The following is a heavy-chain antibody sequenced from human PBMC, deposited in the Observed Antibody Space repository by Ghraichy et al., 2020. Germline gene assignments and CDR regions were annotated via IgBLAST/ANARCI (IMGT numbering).Heavy chain of an antibody. CDR1: GFTFNSYA. J-gene: IGHJ4*02. V-gene: IGHV3-23*01. Sequence: GGSLRLSCAASGFTFNSYAMSWVRQAPGKGLEWVSSISGSDDRADYADSVKGRFTSSRDNSKNTLYLHMNSLRAEDTAIYYCALLHQWPWFDFWGQGTQVTVSS. CDR3: ALLHQWPWFDF. CDR2: ISGSDDRA. D-gene: IGHD3-3*01.